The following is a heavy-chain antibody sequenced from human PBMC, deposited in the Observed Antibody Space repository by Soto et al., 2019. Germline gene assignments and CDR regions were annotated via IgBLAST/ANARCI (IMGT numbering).Heavy chain of an antibody. CDR1: GGTFSSYA. V-gene: IGHV1-69*13. Sequence: SVKVSCKASGGTFSSYAISWVRQAPGQGLEWMGGIIPIFGTANYAQKFQGRVTITADESTSTAYMELSSLRSEDTAVYYCARSAAGKMATIQGENWFDPWGQGTLVTVSS. CDR3: ARSAAGKMATIQGENWFDP. D-gene: IGHD3-16*01. CDR2: IIPIFGTA. J-gene: IGHJ5*02.